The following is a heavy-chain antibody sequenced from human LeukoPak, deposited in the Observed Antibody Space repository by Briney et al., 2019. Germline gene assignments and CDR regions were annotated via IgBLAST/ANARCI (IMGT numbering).Heavy chain of an antibody. CDR1: GFTFSSYW. D-gene: IGHD2-2*01. Sequence: PGGSLRLSCAASGFTFSSYWMTWVRQAPGKGLEWVGFIRSKTYGGTTEYAASVKGRFTISRDDSKRIAYLQMNSLETEDTAVYYCAKPATSILIYFDSWGQGILVTVSS. CDR2: IRSKTYGGTT. V-gene: IGHV3-49*04. CDR3: AKPATSILIYFDS. J-gene: IGHJ4*02.